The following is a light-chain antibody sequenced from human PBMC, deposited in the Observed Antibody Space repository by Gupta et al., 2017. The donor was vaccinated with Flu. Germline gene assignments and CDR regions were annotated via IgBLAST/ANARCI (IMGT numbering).Light chain of an antibody. Sequence: RGTNSCTAGTSEVGNNDVCWYQHLTEQAPNLLIYFDGRRCSGVPDRFSASKYAASAAVTTIGLQGEDEADYYYAAGYDNNNGWVFGGGTKLTVL. CDR3: AAGYDNNNGWV. V-gene: IGLV1-36*01. J-gene: IGLJ3*02. CDR1: TSEVGNND. CDR2: FDG.